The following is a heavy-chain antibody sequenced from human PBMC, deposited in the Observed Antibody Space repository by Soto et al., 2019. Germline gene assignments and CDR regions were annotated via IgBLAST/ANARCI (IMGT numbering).Heavy chain of an antibody. CDR1: GGSVNGYY. CDR3: ATRITVFGLLIPPFDP. Sequence: SETLALTCAVYGGSVNGYYWNWIRQPPWKGLEWIGEINHTGGTHYNPSLKSRVTMSVDTSKNQFSLRLSSVTAADTAIYYCATRITVFGLLIPPFDPWGQGTQVTVSS. V-gene: IGHV4-34*01. D-gene: IGHD3-3*01. CDR2: INHTGGT. J-gene: IGHJ5*02.